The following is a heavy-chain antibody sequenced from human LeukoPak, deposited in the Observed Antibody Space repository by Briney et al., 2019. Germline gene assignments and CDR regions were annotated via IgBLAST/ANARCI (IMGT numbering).Heavy chain of an antibody. CDR3: ARLIQRATKLRDDY. CDR2: INHSGST. V-gene: IGHV4-34*01. CDR1: GFTVSSNY. D-gene: IGHD1-26*01. Sequence: GSLRLSCAASGFTVSSNYMSWIRQPPGKGLEWIGEINHSGSTNYNPSLKSRVTISVDTSKNQFSLKLSSVTAADTAVYYCARLIQRATKLRDDYWGQGTLVTVSS. J-gene: IGHJ4*02.